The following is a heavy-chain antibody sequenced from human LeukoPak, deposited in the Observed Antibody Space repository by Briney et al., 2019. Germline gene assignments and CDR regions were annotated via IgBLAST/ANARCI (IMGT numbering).Heavy chain of an antibody. CDR2: INHSGST. D-gene: IGHD3-10*01. V-gene: IGHV4-34*01. CDR3: ARLPSYYGSGNRDY. CDR1: GGSFSGYY. J-gene: IGHJ4*02. Sequence: SETLSLTCAVYGGSFSGYYWSWIRQPPGKGLEWIGEINHSGSTNYNPSLKSRVTVSVDTSKNQFSLKLSFVTAADTAVYYCARLPSYYGSGNRDYWGQGTLVTVSS.